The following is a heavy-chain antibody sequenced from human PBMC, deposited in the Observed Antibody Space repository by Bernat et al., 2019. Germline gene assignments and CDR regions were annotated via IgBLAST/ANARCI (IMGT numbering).Heavy chain of an antibody. J-gene: IGHJ4*02. CDR1: GFTFSSCG. V-gene: IGHV3-48*01. CDR3: ARDVCDYGDYQPFY. CDR2: IGSSSSTI. Sequence: EVQLVESGGGLVQPGGSLRLSCAASGFTFSSCGMNWVRQAPGKGLEWVSNIGSSSSTIYYADSVKGRFTISRDNAKNSLYLQMYSLRAEDTAVYYCARDVCDYGDYQPFYWGQGTLVTVSS. D-gene: IGHD4-17*01.